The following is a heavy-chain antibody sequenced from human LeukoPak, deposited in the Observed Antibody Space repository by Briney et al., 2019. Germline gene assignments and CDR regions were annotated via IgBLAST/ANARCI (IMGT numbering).Heavy chain of an antibody. CDR1: GGSINTYY. CDR2: IYYSGST. CDR3: ARLYYGSGSSLDY. D-gene: IGHD3-10*01. V-gene: IGHV4-59*08. J-gene: IGHJ4*02. Sequence: PSETLSLTCTVSGGSINTYYWSWIRRPPGKGLEWIGYIYYSGSTNYSPSLKSRVTISVDTSKNQFSLKLSSVTAADTAVYYCARLYYGSGSSLDYWGQGTLVTVSS.